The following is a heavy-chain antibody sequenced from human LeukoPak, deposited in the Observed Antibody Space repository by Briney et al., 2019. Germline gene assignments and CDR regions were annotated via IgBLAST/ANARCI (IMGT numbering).Heavy chain of an antibody. CDR3: AKDHYDILTGYSVLYYYYGMDV. J-gene: IGHJ6*04. Sequence: PGGSLRLSCAASGFTFSSYGMHWVRQAPGKGLEWVAVISYDGSNTYYADSVKGRFTISRDNSKNTLYLQMNSLRAEDTAVYYCAKDHYDILTGYSVLYYYYGMDVWGKGTTVTVSS. CDR1: GFTFSSYG. CDR2: ISYDGSNT. V-gene: IGHV3-30*18. D-gene: IGHD3-9*01.